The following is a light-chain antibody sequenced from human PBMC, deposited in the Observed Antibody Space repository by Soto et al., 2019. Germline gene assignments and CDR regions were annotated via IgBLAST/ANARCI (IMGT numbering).Light chain of an antibody. J-gene: IGLJ3*02. Sequence: QTVVTQEPSFSVSPGGTVTLTCGLTSGSVSTTNYPSWYQQTPGQAPRTLIYDPNTRTAGVPDRFSGSILGNKAALTITGAQANDESDYYCLLFMSGISVFGGGTKVTVL. CDR3: LLFMSGISV. V-gene: IGLV8-61*01. CDR2: DPN. CDR1: SGSVSTTNY.